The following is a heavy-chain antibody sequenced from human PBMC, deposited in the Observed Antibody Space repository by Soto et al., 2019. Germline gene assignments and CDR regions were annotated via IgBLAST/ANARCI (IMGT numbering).Heavy chain of an antibody. V-gene: IGHV1-18*01. CDR2: ISAHNGNT. D-gene: IGHD1-1*01. CDR1: GYTFTSYG. Sequence: QVHLVQSGAEVKKPGASVKVSCKASGYTFTSYGITWVRQAPGQGLEWMGWISAHNGNTDYAQKLQGRVIVTRDTSTSTAYMELRSLRSDYTAVYYCARVRYGDYWGQGALVTVSS. CDR3: ARVRYGDY. J-gene: IGHJ4*02.